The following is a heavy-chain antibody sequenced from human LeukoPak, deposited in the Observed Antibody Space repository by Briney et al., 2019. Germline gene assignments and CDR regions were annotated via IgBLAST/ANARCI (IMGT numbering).Heavy chain of an antibody. CDR3: ARGRNGEYGYSYGYDY. Sequence: VASVKVSCKASGGTFSSYAIGWVRQAPGQGLEWMGGIIPIFGTANYAQKFQGRVTITTDESTSTAYMELSSLRSEDTAVYYCARGRNGEYGYSYGYDYWGQGTLVTVSS. J-gene: IGHJ4*02. V-gene: IGHV1-69*05. CDR1: GGTFSSYA. CDR2: IIPIFGTA. D-gene: IGHD5-18*01.